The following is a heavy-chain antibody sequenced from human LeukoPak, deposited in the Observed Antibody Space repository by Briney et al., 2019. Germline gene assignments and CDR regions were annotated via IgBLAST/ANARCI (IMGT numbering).Heavy chain of an antibody. CDR1: GGSISSGDYY. Sequence: PSQTLSLTCTVSGGSISSGDYYWSWIRQHPGKGLEWIGYIYYSGSTYYNPSLKSRVTISLDTSQNQFSLKLSSVTAADTAVYYCARFERLNYYWFDPWGQGTLVTVSS. CDR3: ARFERLNYYWFDP. J-gene: IGHJ5*02. V-gene: IGHV4-31*03. D-gene: IGHD1-7*01. CDR2: IYYSGST.